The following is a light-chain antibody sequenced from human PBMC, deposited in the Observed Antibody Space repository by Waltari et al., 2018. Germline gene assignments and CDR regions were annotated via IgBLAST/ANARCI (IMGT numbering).Light chain of an antibody. J-gene: IGKJ4*01. V-gene: IGKV3-11*01. CDR3: QQRSNCL. Sequence: EIVLTQPPGTLTFSPGARANLSGRASQCVSRYLAWYKQQPGQAPRLLIYEAYNRATGIPARWIGSGSGTDFTLTISRLEPEDFAVYCCQQRSNCLFGGGTKVEIK. CDR2: EAY. CDR1: QCVSRY.